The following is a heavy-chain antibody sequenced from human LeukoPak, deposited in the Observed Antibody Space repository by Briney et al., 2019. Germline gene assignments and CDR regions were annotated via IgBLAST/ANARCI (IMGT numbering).Heavy chain of an antibody. D-gene: IGHD2/OR15-2a*01. V-gene: IGHV3-7*01. CDR3: ARGGTRSPID. CDR1: GFTFSTNW. CDR2: IKEDGSAT. J-gene: IGHJ4*02. Sequence: PGGSLRLSCAASGFTFSTNWMIWLRQAPEKGLKWVANIKEDGSATYYVDSVKGRFTISRDNAKNSLYLQMNSLRAEDTAIYYCARGGTRSPIDWGPGTLVTVSS.